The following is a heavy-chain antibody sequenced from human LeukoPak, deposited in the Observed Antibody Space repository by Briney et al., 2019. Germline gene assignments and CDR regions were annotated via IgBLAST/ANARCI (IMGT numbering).Heavy chain of an antibody. CDR1: GYTFTSYA. D-gene: IGHD4-17*01. CDR2: IIPILGIA. CDR3: ARPSTGDYYYYGMDV. Sequence: SVKVSCKASGYTFTSYAISWVRQAPGQGLEWMGRIIPILGIANYAQKFQGRVTITADKSTSTAYMELSSLRSEDTAVYYCARPSTGDYYYYGMDVWGQGTTVTVSS. V-gene: IGHV1-69*04. J-gene: IGHJ6*02.